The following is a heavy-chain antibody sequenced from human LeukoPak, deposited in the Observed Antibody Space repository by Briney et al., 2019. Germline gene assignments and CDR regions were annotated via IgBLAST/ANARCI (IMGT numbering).Heavy chain of an antibody. CDR2: IGPGGDT. CDR3: AREAIGPGRYYHLDV. D-gene: IGHD3-10*01. V-gene: IGHV3-13*01. CDR1: GFTLRMYD. J-gene: IGHJ6*04. Sequence: GGSLRLSCEASGFTLRMYDVHWVRQATGKGLEWVSAIGPGGDTYYAGSVKGRFSISREDAKNSFYLQMNSLTAEDTAIYFCAREAIGPGRYYHLDVWGRGTTVTVFS.